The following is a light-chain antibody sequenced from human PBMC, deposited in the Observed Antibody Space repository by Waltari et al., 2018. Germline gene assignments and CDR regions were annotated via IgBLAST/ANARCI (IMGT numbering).Light chain of an antibody. Sequence: LVLPQSPGTLPVSTGDRASLSCSASQSVSSITLSWYQQKAGQPPRLLIYGVSSRATGVPDRFSGSGSGTDFTLTISRLEPEDFAVYYCQQYDSIVLTFGGGTKVEI. J-gene: IGKJ4*01. CDR2: GVS. CDR3: QQYDSIVLT. V-gene: IGKV3-20*01. CDR1: QSVSSIT.